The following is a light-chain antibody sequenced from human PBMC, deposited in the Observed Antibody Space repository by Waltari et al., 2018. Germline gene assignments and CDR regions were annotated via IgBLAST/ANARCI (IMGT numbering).Light chain of an antibody. V-gene: IGKV1-NL1*01. CDR3: QQYSSQPYT. CDR2: AAS. CDR1: QAISDS. Sequence: DIQMTQSPSSLSASVGDRVTITCRASQAISDSLAWYQQNPGKAPKLLLYAASRLESGVPSRFSGSGSGTDYTLAISSLQPEELGIYYCQQYSSQPYTFGQGTKLEI. J-gene: IGKJ2*01.